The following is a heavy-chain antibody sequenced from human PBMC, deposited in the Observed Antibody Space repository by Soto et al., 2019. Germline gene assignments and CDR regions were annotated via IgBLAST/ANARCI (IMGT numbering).Heavy chain of an antibody. CDR2: IWYDGSNK. D-gene: IGHD1-26*01. J-gene: IGHJ3*02. CDR1: GFTFSSYG. V-gene: IGHV3-33*01. Sequence: QVQLVESGGGVVQPGRSLRLSCAASGFTFSSYGMHWVRQAPGKGLEWGAVIWYDGSNKYYADSVKGRFTISRDNSKNTLYLQMNSRRAEDTAVYYCARDAVGVVGATLWEDAFDIWGQGTMVTVSS. CDR3: ARDAVGVVGATLWEDAFDI.